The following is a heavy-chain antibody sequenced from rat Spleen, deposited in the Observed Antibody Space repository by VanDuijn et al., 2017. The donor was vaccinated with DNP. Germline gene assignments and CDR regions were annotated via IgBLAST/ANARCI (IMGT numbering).Heavy chain of an antibody. CDR2: ISYDGSRT. CDR3: ARQGYPG. CDR1: GFTFSDYA. D-gene: IGHD1-4*01. Sequence: EVQLVESGGGLVQPGRSLKLSCAASGFTFSDYAMAWVRQAPKKGLEWVATISYDGSRTYYRDSVKGRFTISRDNAKSTLYLQMDSLRSEDTATYYCARQGYPGWGQGVMVTVSS. J-gene: IGHJ2*01. V-gene: IGHV5-17*01.